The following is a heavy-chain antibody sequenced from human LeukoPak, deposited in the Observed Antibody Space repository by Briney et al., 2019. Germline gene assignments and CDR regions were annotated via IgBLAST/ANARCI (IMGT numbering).Heavy chain of an antibody. CDR3: ARDWKTNSFDY. CDR2: IWYDGSNK. D-gene: IGHD1-1*01. J-gene: IGHJ4*02. V-gene: IGHV3-33*01. Sequence: GGSLRLSCAASGFSFSNYGMHWVRQAPGKGLEWVAVIWYDGSNKYYADSVKGRFTISRDNSKNTLYVQMSSLRAEDTAIYYCARDWKTNSFDYWGQGTLVTVSS. CDR1: GFSFSNYG.